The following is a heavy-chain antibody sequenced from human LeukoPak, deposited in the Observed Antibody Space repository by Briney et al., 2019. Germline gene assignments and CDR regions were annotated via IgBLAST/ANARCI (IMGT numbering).Heavy chain of an antibody. CDR3: ARGSVRDILPGYYFDY. D-gene: IGHD3-9*01. J-gene: IGHJ4*02. V-gene: IGHV1-69*05. Sequence: GASVNVSCKASGGTFSSYAISWVRQAPGQGLEWMGRIIPIFVTANYAQKCQGRVTITTDEPTSTASMALSSLRSEDTAVYYCARGSVRDILPGYYFDYWGQGTLVTVSS. CDR2: IIPIFVTA. CDR1: GGTFSSYA.